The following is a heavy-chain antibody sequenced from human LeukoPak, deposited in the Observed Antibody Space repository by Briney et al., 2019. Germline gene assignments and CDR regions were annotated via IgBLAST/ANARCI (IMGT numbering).Heavy chain of an antibody. V-gene: IGHV3-30*02. D-gene: IGHD2-2*01. CDR2: IQYDGSNK. J-gene: IGHJ4*02. CDR3: AKSWCATICYGIYD. Sequence: PPGGSLRLSCAASGFSFSSYGMQWVRQAPGKGLEWVAFIQYDGSNKYYAESVKGRFTISRDNSKNTLYLQMNSLRADDTAVYYCAKSWCATICYGIYDWGQGTLVTVS. CDR1: GFSFSSYG.